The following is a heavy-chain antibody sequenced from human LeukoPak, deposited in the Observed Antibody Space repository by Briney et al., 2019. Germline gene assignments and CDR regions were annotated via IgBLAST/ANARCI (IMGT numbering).Heavy chain of an antibody. D-gene: IGHD3-10*01. Sequence: PSETLSLTCAVYGGSFSGYYWSWIRQPAGKGLEWIGRLYTNERTDYNPSLENRVTMSVDTSKNQFSLKLTSVTAADTALYYCARVITLIRARDYYFMDVWGKGTTVTISS. CDR3: ARVITLIRARDYYFMDV. J-gene: IGHJ6*03. CDR2: LYTNERT. V-gene: IGHV4-59*10. CDR1: GGSFSGYY.